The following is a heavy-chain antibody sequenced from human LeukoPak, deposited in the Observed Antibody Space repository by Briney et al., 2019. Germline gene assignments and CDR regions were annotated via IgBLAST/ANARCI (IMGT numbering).Heavy chain of an antibody. CDR2: IRYDGSNK. Sequence: PGGSLRLSRAASGFTFSSYAMHWVRQAPGKGLEWVAFIRYDGSNKYYADSVKGRFTISRDNSKNTLYLQMNSLRAEDTAVYYCAKVKYGDYPNYWGQGTLVTVSS. D-gene: IGHD4-17*01. V-gene: IGHV3-30*02. CDR1: GFTFSSYA. CDR3: AKVKYGDYPNY. J-gene: IGHJ4*02.